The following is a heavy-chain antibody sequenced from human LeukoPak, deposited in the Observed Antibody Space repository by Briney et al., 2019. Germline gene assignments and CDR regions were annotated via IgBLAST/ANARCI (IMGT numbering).Heavy chain of an antibody. J-gene: IGHJ6*03. CDR3: ARGYCSGGSCLYYYYYMDV. Sequence: GGSLRLSCAASGLTFSSYSMNWVRQAPGKGLEWVSYISSSSSTIYYADSVKGRFTISRDNAKNSLYLQMNSLRAEDTAVYYCARGYCSGGSCLYYYYYMDVWGKGTTVTVSS. V-gene: IGHV3-48*01. D-gene: IGHD2-15*01. CDR2: ISSSSSTI. CDR1: GLTFSSYS.